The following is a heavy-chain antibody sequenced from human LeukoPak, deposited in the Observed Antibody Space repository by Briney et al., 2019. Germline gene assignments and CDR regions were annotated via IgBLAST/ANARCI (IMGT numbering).Heavy chain of an antibody. J-gene: IGHJ4*02. CDR1: GGSISSGGYY. CDR2: IYHNGSS. D-gene: IGHD3-22*01. V-gene: IGHV4-30-2*01. CDR3: ARHSLAYYDSSGPLDY. Sequence: SETLSLTCTVSGGSISSGGYYWSWIRQPPGKGLEWIGYIYHNGSSYYNPSLKSRVTISVDRSKNQFSLKLSSVTAADTAVYYCARHSLAYYDSSGPLDYWGQGTLVTVSS.